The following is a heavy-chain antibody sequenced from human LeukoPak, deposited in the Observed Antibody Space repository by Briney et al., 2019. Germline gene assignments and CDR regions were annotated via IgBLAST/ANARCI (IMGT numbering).Heavy chain of an antibody. Sequence: PGRSLRLSCAASGFTFDDYAMHWVRQAPGKGLEWVSGISWNSGSIGYADSVKGRFTISRDNAKNSLSLHMNSLRTEDSALYYCARDSQAEYYGMDVWGQGTTVTVSS. CDR2: ISWNSGSI. CDR3: ARDSQAEYYGMDV. J-gene: IGHJ6*02. V-gene: IGHV3-9*01. CDR1: GFTFDDYA.